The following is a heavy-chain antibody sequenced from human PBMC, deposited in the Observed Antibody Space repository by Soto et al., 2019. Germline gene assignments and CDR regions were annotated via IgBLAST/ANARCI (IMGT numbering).Heavy chain of an antibody. J-gene: IGHJ3*02. D-gene: IGHD1-7*01. V-gene: IGHV4-4*02. CDR1: GGSISSSHW. CDR2: IYHSGNT. Sequence: QVQLQESGPGLVKPSGTLSLTCAVSGGSISSSHWWSWVRQPPGKRLEWIGEIYHSGNTNYNPSLKSRVTISVDKSKNQFSLQLSSVTAADTAVYYCARVERITGTRVADDNDVFDIWGQGTMVTVSS. CDR3: ARVERITGTRVADDNDVFDI.